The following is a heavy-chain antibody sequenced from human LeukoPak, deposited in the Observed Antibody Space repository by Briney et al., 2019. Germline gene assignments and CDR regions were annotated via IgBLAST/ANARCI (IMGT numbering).Heavy chain of an antibody. CDR2: INPNSGGT. J-gene: IGHJ4*02. CDR3: ARSLFYCSSTSCYAGFSGFDY. CDR1: GYTFTGYY. D-gene: IGHD2-2*01. V-gene: IGHV1-2*06. Sequence: ASVKVSCKASGYTFTGYYMHWVRQAPGQGLEWMGRINPNSGGTNYAQKFQGRATMTRDTSISTAYMELSRLRSDDTAVYYCARSLFYCSSTSCYAGFSGFDYWGQGTLVTVSS.